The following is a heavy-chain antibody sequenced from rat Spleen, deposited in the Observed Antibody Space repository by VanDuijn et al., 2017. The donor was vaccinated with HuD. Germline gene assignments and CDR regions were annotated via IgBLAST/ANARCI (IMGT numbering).Heavy chain of an antibody. CDR2: ITNSGGST. CDR1: GFTFSDYN. CDR3: TTPYYSSSNWFAY. V-gene: IGHV5S10*01. Sequence: EVQLVESGGGLVQPGRSLKLSCAASGFTFSDYNMAWVRQAPKKGLEWVATITNSGGSTYYRDSVKGRFTISRDNAKSTLYLQMDSLRSEDTATYYCTTPYYSSSNWFAYWGQGTLVTVSS. D-gene: IGHD1-2*01. J-gene: IGHJ3*01.